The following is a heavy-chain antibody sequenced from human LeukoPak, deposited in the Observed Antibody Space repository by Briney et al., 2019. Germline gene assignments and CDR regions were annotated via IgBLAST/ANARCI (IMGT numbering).Heavy chain of an antibody. V-gene: IGHV3-23*01. CDR1: GFTFSAYA. CDR3: AKESLPHRGYYFDS. J-gene: IGHJ4*02. CDR2: VSEDGGAR. Sequence: GGSLRLSCAASGFTFSAYAMSWVRQAPGKGLEWVSAVSEDGGARLYADSVKGRFTISRDNSENTVSLQVNSLRAGDTAVYFCAKESLPHRGYYFDSWGRGTLITVSS. D-gene: IGHD3-22*01.